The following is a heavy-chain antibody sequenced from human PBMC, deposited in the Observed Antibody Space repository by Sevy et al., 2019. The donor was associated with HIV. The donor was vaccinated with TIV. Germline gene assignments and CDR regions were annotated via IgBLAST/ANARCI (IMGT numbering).Heavy chain of an antibody. CDR1: GYTLTELS. CDR2: FDPENGET. CDR3: ATSPDYYDSSRDAFDI. V-gene: IGHV1-24*01. Sequence: ASVKVSCEVSGYTLTELSIHWVRQAPGKGLEWMGGFDPENGETIYAQKFQGRVTMTEDTSTETAYMELSSLRSEDTAVYYCATSPDYYDSSRDAFDIWGQGTMVTVSS. D-gene: IGHD3-22*01. J-gene: IGHJ3*02.